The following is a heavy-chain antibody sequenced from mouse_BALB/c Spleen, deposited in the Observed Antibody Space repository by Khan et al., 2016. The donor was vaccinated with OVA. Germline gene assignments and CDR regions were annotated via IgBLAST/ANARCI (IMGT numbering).Heavy chain of an antibody. V-gene: IGHV9-3-1*01. CDR2: INTHTGES. D-gene: IGHD6-2*01. CDR3: ARILSVFFDY. J-gene: IGHJ2*01. Sequence: QIQLVQSGPEVKKPGETVKISCKASGYTFTNYGMTWMKQAPGKGLKWMGWINTHTGESTYADDFKGRFAFSLETSANTAYLHINNLKYEDTATYFCARILSVFFDYWGQGTTLTVSA. CDR1: GYTFTNYG.